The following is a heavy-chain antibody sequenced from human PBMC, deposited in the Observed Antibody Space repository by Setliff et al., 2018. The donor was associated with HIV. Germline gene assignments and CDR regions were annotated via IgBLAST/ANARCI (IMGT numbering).Heavy chain of an antibody. J-gene: IGHJ4*02. V-gene: IGHV3-7*03. Sequence: PGGSLRLSCAASGFTFPTYWMGWVRQGPGKGLEWVANIKEDGSVKNYVDSARGRFIISRDNAEKSLFLHMSSLRADDSAVYYCVRDRPNWYANSGIFDQWGQGTLVTVSS. D-gene: IGHD2-8*01. CDR3: VRDRPNWYANSGIFDQ. CDR1: GFTFPTYW. CDR2: IKEDGSVK.